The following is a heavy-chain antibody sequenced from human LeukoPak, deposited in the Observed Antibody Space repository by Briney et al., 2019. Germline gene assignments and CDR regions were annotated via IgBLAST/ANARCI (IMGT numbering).Heavy chain of an antibody. J-gene: IGHJ4*02. Sequence: ASVKVSCKASGFTFTNYYIHWVRQAPGQGLEWMGLINPSGDNTGYAQRFQGRLTMTRDTSTSTVYMELSNLRSEDTAVYYCARDYSKFYYWGQGTLVTVSS. D-gene: IGHD4-4*01. V-gene: IGHV1-46*01. CDR2: INPSGDNT. CDR3: ARDYSKFYY. CDR1: GFTFTNYY.